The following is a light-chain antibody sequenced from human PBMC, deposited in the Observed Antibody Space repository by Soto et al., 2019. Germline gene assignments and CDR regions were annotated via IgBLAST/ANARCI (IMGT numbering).Light chain of an antibody. V-gene: IGKV3-11*01. CDR2: YMS. CDR3: HPRQSWPRT. CDR1: QYVGSR. J-gene: IGKJ1*01. Sequence: EIVLTQSPATLSSSPGETATLSCRASQYVGSRLAWYQHKPGQAPRLLIYYMSKRATGIPARFSGSGSGTDFTLTISSLAPDDFAIYYCHPRQSWPRTFGQGTKVEIK.